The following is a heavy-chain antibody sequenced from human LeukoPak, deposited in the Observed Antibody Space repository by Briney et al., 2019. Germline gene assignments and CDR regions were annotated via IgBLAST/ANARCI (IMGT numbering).Heavy chain of an antibody. CDR1: GFTFSSYA. D-gene: IGHD3-22*01. CDR2: ISCDGSNK. CDR3: ARETTPVPYYDSSGYDNYYGMDV. V-gene: IGHV3-30-3*01. Sequence: GGSLRLSCAASGFTFSSYAMHWVRQAPGKGLEWVAVISCDGSNKYYADSVKGRFTISRDNSKNTLYLQMNSLRAEGTAVYYCARETTPVPYYDSSGYDNYYGMDVWGQGTTVTVSS. J-gene: IGHJ6*02.